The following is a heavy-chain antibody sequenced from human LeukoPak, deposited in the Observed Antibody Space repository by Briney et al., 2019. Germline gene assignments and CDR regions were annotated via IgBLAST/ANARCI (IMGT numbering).Heavy chain of an antibody. V-gene: IGHV3-23*01. D-gene: IGHD2-2*01. CDR2: ISGGGGIT. Sequence: GGSLTLSCAASRFTFDSFAMAWVRQAPGRGLEWVSCISGGGGITNYADSVKGRFTISRDNSKYTLFLQMNSLRAEDTAVYHCAKYGVDCSSTSCYPLYYMDVWGKGSTVTVSS. CDR3: AKYGVDCSSTSCYPLYYMDV. J-gene: IGHJ6*03. CDR1: RFTFDSFA.